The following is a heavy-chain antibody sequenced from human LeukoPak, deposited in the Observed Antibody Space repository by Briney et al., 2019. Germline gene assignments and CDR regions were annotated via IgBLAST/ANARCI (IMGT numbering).Heavy chain of an antibody. CDR3: ARVLIGGNWFDP. D-gene: IGHD3-16*01. CDR2: MNPNSGNT. Sequence: ASVKVSCKASGYTFTSYDINWVRQATGQGLEWMGWMNPNSGNTGYAQKFQGRVTMTRNTSISTAYMELSSLRSEDTAVYCCARVLIGGNWFDPWGQGTLVTVSS. V-gene: IGHV1-8*01. CDR1: GYTFTSYD. J-gene: IGHJ5*02.